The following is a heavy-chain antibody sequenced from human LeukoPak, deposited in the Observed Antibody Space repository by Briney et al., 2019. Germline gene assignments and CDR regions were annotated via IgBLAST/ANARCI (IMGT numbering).Heavy chain of an antibody. V-gene: IGHV3-21*01. D-gene: IGHD1-26*01. CDR3: ARVVGYYYYMDV. CDR1: GFTFSSYS. J-gene: IGHJ6*03. CDR2: ISSTSSYI. Sequence: GGSLGLSCAASGFTFSSYSINWVRQAPGKGLEWVSSISSTSSYIYYADSVKGRFTISRDNTKNSLYLQMNSLRAEDTAVYYCARVVGYYYYMDVWGKGTTVTVSS.